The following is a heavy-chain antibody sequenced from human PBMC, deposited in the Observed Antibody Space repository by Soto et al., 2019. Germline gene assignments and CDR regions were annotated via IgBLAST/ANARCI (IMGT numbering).Heavy chain of an antibody. CDR2: ISYTGRT. V-gene: IGHV4-61*03. Sequence: SETLSLTCIVSGDSVTSGSYYWTWLRQPPGKGLEWIGYISYTGRTKYNPSLQSRVTISVDTSKNDFSLNLSSVTAADTAVYFCAREWGLLPYYVMNVWGHGTAVTVSS. CDR3: AREWGLLPYYVMNV. J-gene: IGHJ6*02. D-gene: IGHD7-27*01. CDR1: GDSVTSGSYY.